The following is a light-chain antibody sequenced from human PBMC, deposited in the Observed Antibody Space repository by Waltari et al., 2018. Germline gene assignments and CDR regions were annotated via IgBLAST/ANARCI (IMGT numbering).Light chain of an antibody. J-gene: IGLJ2*01. CDR1: STDVGDYNH. Sequence: QSALTQPASVSGSPGQSITISCTGTSTDVGDYNHATWYQQHPGKAPKLMIYDVSNRPSGVSNRFSGSKSGNTASLTISGLQAEDEADYYCSSYIDSSTLELFGGGTSLTVL. CDR3: SSYIDSSTLEL. CDR2: DVS. V-gene: IGLV2-14*03.